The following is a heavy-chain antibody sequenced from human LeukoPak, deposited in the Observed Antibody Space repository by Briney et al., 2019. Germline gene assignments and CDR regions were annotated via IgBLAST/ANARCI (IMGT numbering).Heavy chain of an antibody. CDR2: INPSGGST. CDR1: GYTFTSYY. D-gene: IGHD2-15*01. Sequence: ASVKVSCKASGYTFTSYYMHWVRQAPGQGLEWMGIINPSGGSTSYAQKFQGRVTMTRDTSISTAYMELSRLRSDDTAVYYCARAFPDYSMDYWGQGTLVTVSS. J-gene: IGHJ4*02. CDR3: ARAFPDYSMDY. V-gene: IGHV1-46*01.